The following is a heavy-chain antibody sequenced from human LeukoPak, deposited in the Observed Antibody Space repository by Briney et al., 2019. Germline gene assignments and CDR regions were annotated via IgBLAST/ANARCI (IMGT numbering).Heavy chain of an antibody. Sequence: GGSLRLSCAASGFTFSSYAMSWVRQAPGKGLEWVSAISGSGGSTYYADSVKGRFTISRDNSKNTLYLQMNSLRAEDTAVYYCAKGVLHYYDSSGSPFAYWGQGTLVTVSS. CDR2: ISGSGGST. V-gene: IGHV3-23*01. CDR1: GFTFSSYA. J-gene: IGHJ4*02. D-gene: IGHD3-22*01. CDR3: AKGVLHYYDSSGSPFAY.